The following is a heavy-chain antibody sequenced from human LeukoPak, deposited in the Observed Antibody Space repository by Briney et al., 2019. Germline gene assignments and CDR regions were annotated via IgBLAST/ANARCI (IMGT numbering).Heavy chain of an antibody. V-gene: IGHV3-30*02. J-gene: IGHJ4*02. D-gene: IGHD6-13*01. Sequence: GGSLRLSCAASGFTFSSYGMHWVRQAPGKGLEWEEFIRYDGSNKYYADSAKGRFTISRDNSKNTLYLQMNSLRAEDTAVYYCAKDLDSSPTPDFDYWGQGTLVTDSS. CDR1: GFTFSSYG. CDR3: AKDLDSSPTPDFDY. CDR2: IRYDGSNK.